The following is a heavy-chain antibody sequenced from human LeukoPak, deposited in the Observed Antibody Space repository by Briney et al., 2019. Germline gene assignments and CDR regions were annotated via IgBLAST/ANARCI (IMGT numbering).Heavy chain of an antibody. D-gene: IGHD3-22*01. CDR3: VRHYYDYVAFDI. V-gene: IGHV1-8*01. J-gene: IGHJ3*02. CDR1: GYTFTSYN. Sequence: ASVKVSCKASGYTFTSYNINWFRQAPGRGFEWLGFVSPYNGDTGYTQNFQGRVTMTRDTSINTAYMELSGLRSEDTAVYYCVRHYYDYVAFDIWGQGTMVIVSS. CDR2: VSPYNGDT.